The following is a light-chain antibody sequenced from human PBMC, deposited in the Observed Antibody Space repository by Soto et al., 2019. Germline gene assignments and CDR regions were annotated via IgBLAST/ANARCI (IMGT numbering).Light chain of an antibody. V-gene: IGLV2-23*01. CDR3: CSYAGSDTYVV. Sequence: QSALTQPASVSGSPGQSITISCTGTSSDVGSHNLVSWYQHYPGKAPKLMIYEANRHPSGVSDRFSGSKSGNTASLTISGLQAEDEADYYCCSYAGSDTYVVFGGGTKLTVL. CDR1: SSDVGSHNL. J-gene: IGLJ2*01. CDR2: EAN.